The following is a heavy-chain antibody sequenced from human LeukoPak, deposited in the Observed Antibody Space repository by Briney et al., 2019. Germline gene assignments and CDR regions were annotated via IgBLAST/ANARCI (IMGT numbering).Heavy chain of an antibody. D-gene: IGHD3-22*01. J-gene: IGHJ4*02. CDR2: ISDSGDRT. CDR1: GFPFSNYA. Sequence: PGGSLRLSCAASGFPFSNYAMTWVRQAQGKGLERVSGISDSGDRTYYADSVKGRFTISRDNSKNMLYLQMNSLRVEDTALYYCAKGLGTSGYHDYWGQGTLVTVSS. V-gene: IGHV3-23*01. CDR3: AKGLGTSGYHDY.